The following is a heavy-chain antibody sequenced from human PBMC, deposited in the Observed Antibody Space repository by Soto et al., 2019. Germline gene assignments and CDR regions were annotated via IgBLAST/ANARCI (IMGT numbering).Heavy chain of an antibody. CDR2: VENSGST. CDR1: GGSVSSESYY. V-gene: IGHV4-61*01. Sequence: SETLSLTCSVSGGSVSSESYYWSWIRQTPGKGLEWIGNVENSGSTNYNPSLKSRVTISEDTSKSQFSLKVNSMTAADTAVYYCARYRREAVAGYTLDNWGQGILVTVSS. J-gene: IGHJ4*02. CDR3: ARYRREAVAGYTLDN. D-gene: IGHD6-13*01.